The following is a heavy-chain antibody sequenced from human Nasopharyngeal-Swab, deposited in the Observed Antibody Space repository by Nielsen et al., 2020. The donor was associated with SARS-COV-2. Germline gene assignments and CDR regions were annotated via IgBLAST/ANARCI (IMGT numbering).Heavy chain of an antibody. Sequence: SETLSLTCAVYGGSFSGYYWSWIRQPPGKGLEWIGEIYHSGSTNYNPSLKSRVTISVDTSKNQFSLKLSSVTAADTAVYYCARGVDTYDYSNVLDYWGQGTLVTVPS. CDR2: IYHSGST. D-gene: IGHD4-11*01. CDR3: ARGVDTYDYSNVLDY. J-gene: IGHJ4*02. CDR1: GGSFSGYY. V-gene: IGHV4-34*09.